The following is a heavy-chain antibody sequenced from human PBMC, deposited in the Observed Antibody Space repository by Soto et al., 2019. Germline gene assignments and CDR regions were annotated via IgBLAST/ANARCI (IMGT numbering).Heavy chain of an antibody. D-gene: IGHD2-21*02. CDR3: ARISSVGRSCDV. CDR2: IYRGDSK. CDR1: GFTVSSNY. J-gene: IGHJ4*02. V-gene: IGHV3-66*01. Sequence: EVQLVESGGGLVQPGGSLRLSCAASGFTVSSNYMNWVRQAPGKGLEWVSIIYRGDSKYYADSVKGRFTISRDKAQNTLYLQMNSMRAEDTAVYYCARISSVGRSCDVWGQGTLVTVSS.